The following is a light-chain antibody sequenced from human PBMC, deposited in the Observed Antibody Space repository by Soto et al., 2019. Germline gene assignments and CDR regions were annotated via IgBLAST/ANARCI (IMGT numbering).Light chain of an antibody. CDR1: QSVATNY. CDR3: QQFGSSPPEYT. CDR2: ATS. Sequence: EIVLTQSPGTLSLSPGERATLSCRASQSVATNYLAWYQQKPGQAPRLLIYATSSRATGIQDRFSGSGFATDFTLTISRLEPEDFAVYYCQQFGSSPPEYTFGQGPKLEIK. V-gene: IGKV3-20*01. J-gene: IGKJ2*01.